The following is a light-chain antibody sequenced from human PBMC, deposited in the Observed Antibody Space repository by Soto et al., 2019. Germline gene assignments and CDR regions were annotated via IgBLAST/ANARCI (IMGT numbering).Light chain of an antibody. V-gene: IGKV1-9*01. Sequence: DIQMTQSPSTLSASVGDRVTITCRASQNINTWVAWYQQKPGKAPKLLIYTASTLQSGVPSRFSGSGSGTEFTLTITSLQPEDFAAYYCQQLYSYPLTFGGGTKVDIK. CDR3: QQLYSYPLT. J-gene: IGKJ4*01. CDR1: QNINTW. CDR2: TAS.